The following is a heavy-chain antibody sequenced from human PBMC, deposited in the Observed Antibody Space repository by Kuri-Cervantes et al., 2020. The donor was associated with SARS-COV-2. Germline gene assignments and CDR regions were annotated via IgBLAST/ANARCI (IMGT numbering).Heavy chain of an antibody. CDR2: ISYDGSNK. V-gene: IGHV3-30-3*01. CDR3: ARARMAGPFDY. CDR1: GFTFSSYA. J-gene: IGHJ4*02. Sequence: GGSLRLSCAASGFTFSSYAMHWVRQAPGKGLEWVAVISYDGSNKYYADSVKGRFTISRDNSKNTLYLQMNSLRAEDTAVYYCARARMAGPFDYWGQGTLVTVSS. D-gene: IGHD5-24*01.